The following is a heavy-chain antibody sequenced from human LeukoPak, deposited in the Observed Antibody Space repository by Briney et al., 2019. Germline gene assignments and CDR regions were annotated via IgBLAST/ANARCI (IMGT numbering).Heavy chain of an antibody. CDR1: GFTFDDYA. Sequence: PGGSLRLSCAASGFTFDDYAMHWVRQAPGKGLEWVSGISWNSGSIGYADSVKGRFTISRDNAKNSLYLQMNSLRAEDTALYYCAKDVGSSGRSWFDPWGQGTLVTVSS. J-gene: IGHJ5*02. V-gene: IGHV3-9*01. D-gene: IGHD6-6*01. CDR3: AKDVGSSGRSWFDP. CDR2: ISWNSGSI.